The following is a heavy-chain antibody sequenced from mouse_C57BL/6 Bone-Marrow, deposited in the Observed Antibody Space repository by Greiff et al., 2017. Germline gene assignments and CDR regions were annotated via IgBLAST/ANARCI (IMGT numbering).Heavy chain of an antibody. D-gene: IGHD1-1*01. CDR2: INPSSGYT. CDR3: ARGDYGSSHWYFDV. Sequence: VQLQQSGAELARPGASVKMSCKASGYTFTSYTMHWVKQRPGQGLEWIGYINPSSGYTKYNQTFKDKATLTADKSSSTAYMQLSSLTSEDSAVYYCARGDYGSSHWYFDVWGTGTTVTVSS. J-gene: IGHJ1*03. V-gene: IGHV1-4*01. CDR1: GYTFTSYT.